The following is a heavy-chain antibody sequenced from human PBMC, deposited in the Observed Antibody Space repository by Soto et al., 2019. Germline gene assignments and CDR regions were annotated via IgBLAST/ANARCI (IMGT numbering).Heavy chain of an antibody. J-gene: IGHJ3*02. CDR2: INGGDDSE. Sequence: PGGSLRLSCAVSGFTFRSSPMSWVRRAPGKGLEWVSGINGGDDSEHYVDSVRGRFTIIRDNSKNLLLLQMNSLRVEDTAIYYCARIQLGYDAFDIWGQGTMVTVSS. CDR1: GFTFRSSP. D-gene: IGHD6-6*01. CDR3: ARIQLGYDAFDI. V-gene: IGHV3-23*01.